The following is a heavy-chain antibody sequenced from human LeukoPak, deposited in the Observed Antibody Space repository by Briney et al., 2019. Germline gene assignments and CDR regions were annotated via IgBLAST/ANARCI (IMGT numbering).Heavy chain of an antibody. D-gene: IGHD5-24*01. CDR3: ARRVLLFMGYRPRGWFDP. J-gene: IGHJ5*02. CDR2: INHSGST. Sequence: PSETLSLTCAVYGGSFSGYYWSWIRQPPGKGLEWIGEINHSGSTNYNPSLKSRVTISVDTSKNQFSLKLSSVTAADTAVYYCARRVLLFMGYRPRGWFDPWGQGTLVTVSS. CDR1: GGSFSGYY. V-gene: IGHV4-34*01.